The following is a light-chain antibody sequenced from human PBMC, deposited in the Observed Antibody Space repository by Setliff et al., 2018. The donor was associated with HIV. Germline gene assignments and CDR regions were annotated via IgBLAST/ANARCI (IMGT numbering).Light chain of an antibody. V-gene: IGLV2-14*01. CDR1: SSDVGGYNY. CDR2: DVN. Sequence: SALTQPASVSGSPGQSIIISCTGTSSDVGGYNYVSWYQQHPGKAPKLMIYDVNKRPSGVSNRFSGSNSGNTASLTISGLQAGDEADYYCSSYSSSSTYVVFGGGTK. CDR3: SSYSSSSTYVV. J-gene: IGLJ2*01.